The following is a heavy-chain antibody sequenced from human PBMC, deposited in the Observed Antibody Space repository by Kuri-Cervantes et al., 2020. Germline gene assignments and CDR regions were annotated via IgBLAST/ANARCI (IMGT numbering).Heavy chain of an antibody. V-gene: IGHV3-30-3*01. J-gene: IGHJ6*02. CDR3: AKDYGSYYGGGRYYYYGMDV. Sequence: GESLKISCAASGFTFTSYAMHWVRQAPGKGLEWVAVISSDGNNKYYADSVKGRFTISRDNSKNSLYLQMNSLRAEDTALYYCAKDYGSYYGGGRYYYYGMDVWGQGTTVTVSS. CDR2: ISSDGNNK. D-gene: IGHD1-26*01. CDR1: GFTFTSYA.